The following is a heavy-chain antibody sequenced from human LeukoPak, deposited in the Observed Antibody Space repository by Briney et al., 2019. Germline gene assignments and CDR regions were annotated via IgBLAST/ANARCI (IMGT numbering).Heavy chain of an antibody. J-gene: IGHJ4*02. CDR1: GFTFSSYW. CDR2: IKQDGSEK. V-gene: IGHV3-7*01. D-gene: IGHD3-22*01. CDR3: ASVGSSGPNTSY. Sequence: GGSLRLSCAASGFTFSSYWMSWVRQAPGKGLEWVANIKQDGSEKYYVDSVKGRFTFSRDNTKNSLYVQMNSLRAEDTAVYYCASVGSSGPNTSYWGQGTLVTVSS.